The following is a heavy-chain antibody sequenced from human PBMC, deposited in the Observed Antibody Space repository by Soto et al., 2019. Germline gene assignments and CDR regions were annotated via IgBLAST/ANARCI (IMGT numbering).Heavy chain of an antibody. CDR2: IYYSGYN. CDR1: GGSISSGDYK. J-gene: IGHJ4*02. V-gene: IGHV4-30-4*01. D-gene: IGHD4-4*01. Sequence: QVQLQESGPGLVKPSQTLSLTCTVSGGSISSGDYKWSWIRQPPGKGLEWIGYIYYSGYNYNNPSLKGLVTTSVDTSKNLFSLKLSSVTAADTAVDYCARSDNYVPFEYWGQGTLVTVSS. CDR3: ARSDNYVPFEY.